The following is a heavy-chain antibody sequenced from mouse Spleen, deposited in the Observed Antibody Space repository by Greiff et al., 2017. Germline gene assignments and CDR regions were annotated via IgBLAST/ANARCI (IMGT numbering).Heavy chain of an antibody. D-gene: IGHD1-1*01. J-gene: IGHJ4*01. CDR2: ISSGSSTI. Sequence: EVQLVESGGGLVKPGGSLKLSCAASGFTFSDYGMHWVRQAPEKGLEWVAYISSGSSTIYYADTVKGRFTISRDNAKNTLFLQMTSLRSEDTAMYYCARQTDYGSSYNAMDYWGQGTSVTVSS. CDR1: GFTFSDYG. CDR3: ARQTDYGSSYNAMDY. V-gene: IGHV5-17*01.